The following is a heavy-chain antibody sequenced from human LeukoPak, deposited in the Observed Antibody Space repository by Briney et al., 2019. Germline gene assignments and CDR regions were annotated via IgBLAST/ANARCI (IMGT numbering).Heavy chain of an antibody. Sequence: SETLSLTCTVSGYSISSGYYWGWIRQPPGKGLEWIGSIYHSGSTYYNPSLKSRVTISVDTSKNQFSLKLSSVTAADTAVYYCAGKYYYDSSGYYSDAFDIWGQGTMVTVSS. CDR1: GYSISSGYY. V-gene: IGHV4-38-2*02. J-gene: IGHJ3*02. CDR3: AGKYYYDSSGYYSDAFDI. CDR2: IYHSGST. D-gene: IGHD3-22*01.